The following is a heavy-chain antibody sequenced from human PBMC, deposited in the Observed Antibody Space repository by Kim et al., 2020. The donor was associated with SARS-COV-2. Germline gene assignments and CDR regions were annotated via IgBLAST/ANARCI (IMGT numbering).Heavy chain of an antibody. CDR3: ARLYSGSYPYYYYGMDV. V-gene: IGHV5-51*01. Sequence: GESLKISCKGSGYSFTSYWIGWVRQMPGKGLEWMGIIYPGDSDTRYSPSFQGQVTISADKSISTAYLQWSSLKASDTAMYYCARLYSGSYPYYYYGMDVWGQGTTVTVSS. CDR1: GYSFTSYW. D-gene: IGHD1-26*01. CDR2: IYPGDSDT. J-gene: IGHJ6*02.